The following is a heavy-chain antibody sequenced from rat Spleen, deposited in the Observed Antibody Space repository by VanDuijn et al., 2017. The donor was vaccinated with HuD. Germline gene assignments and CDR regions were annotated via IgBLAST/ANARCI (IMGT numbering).Heavy chain of an antibody. CDR2: ISPSGGTP. V-gene: IGHV5-25*01. D-gene: IGHD1-6*01. CDR1: GFTFSNYD. CDR3: ARHTTAQFRVWFAY. Sequence: EVKLVESGGGLVQPGRSLKLSCAASGFTFSNYDMAWVRQAPTKGLEWVASISPSGGTPYYRDSVKGRFTVSRDNAKTTLYLQMDSLRSEDTATYYCARHTTAQFRVWFAYWGQGALVTVSS. J-gene: IGHJ3*01.